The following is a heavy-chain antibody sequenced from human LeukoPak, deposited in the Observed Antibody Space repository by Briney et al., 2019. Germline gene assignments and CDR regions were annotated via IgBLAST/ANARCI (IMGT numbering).Heavy chain of an antibody. V-gene: IGHV4-59*01. CDR1: GASISPYY. J-gene: IGHJ4*02. Sequence: SETLSLTCSVSGASISPYYWSWIRQPPGKGLEWIGYIYYSGSTNYNPSLKSRVTISVDTSKNQFSLKLSSVTAADTAVYYCARVVRNREYYYDSSGYYYVFDYWGQGTLVTVSS. CDR2: IYYSGST. D-gene: IGHD3-22*01. CDR3: ARVVRNREYYYDSSGYYYVFDY.